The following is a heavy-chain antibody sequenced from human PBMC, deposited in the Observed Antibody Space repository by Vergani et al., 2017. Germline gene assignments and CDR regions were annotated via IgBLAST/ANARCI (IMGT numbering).Heavy chain of an antibody. Sequence: EVQLVESGGGLVQPGRSLRLSCAASGFTFDDYAMHWVRQAPGKGLEWVSGISWNSGSIGYADSVKGRFTISRDNAKNSLYLQMNSLRAEDTALYYCARDCPALRYFDWFPDSGGNAFDIWGQGIMVTVSS. CDR2: ISWNSGSI. CDR1: GFTFDDYA. CDR3: ARDCPALRYFDWFPDSGGNAFDI. V-gene: IGHV3-9*01. J-gene: IGHJ3*02. D-gene: IGHD3-9*01.